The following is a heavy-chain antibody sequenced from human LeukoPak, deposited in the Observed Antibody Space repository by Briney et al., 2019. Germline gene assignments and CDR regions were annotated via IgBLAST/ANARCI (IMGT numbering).Heavy chain of an antibody. V-gene: IGHV3-15*01. CDR2: IKSKTDGGTT. J-gene: IGHJ4*02. CDR1: GFTFSNAW. D-gene: IGHD5-12*01. Sequence: GGSLRLSCAASGFTFSNAWMSWVRQAPGKGLEWVGRIKSKTDGGTTDYAAPVKGRFTISRDDSKNTLYLQMNSLKTEDTAVYYCATWDRYSGYDYWGQGALVTVSS. CDR3: ATWDRYSGYDY.